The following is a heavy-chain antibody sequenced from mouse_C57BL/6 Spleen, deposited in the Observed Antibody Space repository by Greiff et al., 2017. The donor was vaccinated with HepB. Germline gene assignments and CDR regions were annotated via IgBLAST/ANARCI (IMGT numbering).Heavy chain of an antibody. CDR1: GFTFSDYG. V-gene: IGHV5-17*01. D-gene: IGHD1-1*01. J-gene: IGHJ4*01. CDR3: ARRTPYYGSSYDAMDY. Sequence: DVKLVESGGGLVKPGGSLKLSCAASGFTFSDYGMHWVRQAPEKGLEWVAYISSGSSTIYYADTVKGRFTISRDNAKNTLFLQMTSLRSEDTAMYYCARRTPYYGSSYDAMDYWGQGTSVTVSS. CDR2: ISSGSSTI.